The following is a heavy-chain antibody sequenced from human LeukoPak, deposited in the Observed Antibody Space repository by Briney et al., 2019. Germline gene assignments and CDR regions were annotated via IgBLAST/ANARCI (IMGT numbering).Heavy chain of an antibody. CDR3: AAYNWNYGVDY. V-gene: IGHV1-18*01. CDR2: ISAYNGNT. D-gene: IGHD1-7*01. Sequence: ASVKVSCKASGYTFTSYGISWVRQAPGQGLEWMGWISAYNGNTNYAQKLQGRVTMTTDTSTSAAYMELRSLRSDDTAVYYCAAYNWNYGVDYWGQGTLVTVSS. J-gene: IGHJ4*02. CDR1: GYTFTSYG.